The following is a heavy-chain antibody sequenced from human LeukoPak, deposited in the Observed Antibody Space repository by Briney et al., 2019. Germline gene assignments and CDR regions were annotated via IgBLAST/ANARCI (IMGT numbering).Heavy chain of an antibody. D-gene: IGHD6-13*01. CDR2: IYYSGST. CDR1: GGSISSYY. CDR3: ARGIAAAGIPGGDWFDP. J-gene: IGHJ5*02. Sequence: TSETLSLTCTVSGGSISSYYWSWIRQPPGKGLEWIGYIYYSGSTNYNPSLKSRVTISVDTSKNQFSLKLSPVTAADTAVYYCARGIAAAGIPGGDWFDPWGQGTLVTVSS. V-gene: IGHV4-59*12.